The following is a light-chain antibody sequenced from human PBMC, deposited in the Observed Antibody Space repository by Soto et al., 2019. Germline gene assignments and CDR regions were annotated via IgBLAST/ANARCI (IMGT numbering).Light chain of an antibody. CDR2: DVS. J-gene: IGLJ1*01. CDR3: TLYTSRGNDV. Sequence: QSVLTHPRSGSGSPGQSVTIFCTPNSSDVGAYNYVAWYQQHPGKAPKLMIYDVSKRPSWVSNRFSGSKSANTASLTISGLQAEDEADYYCTLYTSRGNDVLGNWTKVTV. V-gene: IGLV2-11*01. CDR1: SSDVGAYNY.